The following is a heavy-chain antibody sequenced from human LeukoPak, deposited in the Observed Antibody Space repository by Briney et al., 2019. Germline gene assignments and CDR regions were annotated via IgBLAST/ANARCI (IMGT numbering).Heavy chain of an antibody. V-gene: IGHV1-18*01. CDR1: GYTFTSYG. CDR2: ISAYNGNT. CDR3: ARISETTVTATFDY. J-gene: IGHJ4*02. D-gene: IGHD4-17*01. Sequence: ASVKVSCKASGYTFTSYGISWVRQAPGQGLEWMGWISAYNGNTNYAQKLQGRVTMTTDTSTGTAYMELRSLRSDDTAVYYCARISETTVTATFDYWGQGTLVTVSS.